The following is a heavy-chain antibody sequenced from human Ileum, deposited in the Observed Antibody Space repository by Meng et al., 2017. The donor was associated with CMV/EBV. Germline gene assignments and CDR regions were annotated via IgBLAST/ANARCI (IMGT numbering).Heavy chain of an antibody. D-gene: IGHD2-8*01. CDR2: IKQDGSER. CDR3: ARAGIVLMVYAADAFDI. V-gene: IGHV3-7*01. J-gene: IGHJ3*02. Sequence: GESLKISCAASGFPFTVYWMSWVRQAPGKGLEWVANIKQDGSERHYVDSVKGRITISRDNAKNSVYLQTDSLRAEDTAIYYCARAGIVLMVYAADAFDIWGQGTMVTVSS. CDR1: GFPFTVYW.